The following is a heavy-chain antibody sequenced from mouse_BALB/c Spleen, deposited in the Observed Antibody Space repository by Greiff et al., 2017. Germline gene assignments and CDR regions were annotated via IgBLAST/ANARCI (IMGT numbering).Heavy chain of an antibody. V-gene: IGHV14-4*02. Sequence: VQLKQSGAELVRSGASVKLSCTASGFNFKDYYMNWVKQRPEQGLEWIGWIVPENGDTEYAPKFQGKATMTADTTSNTTDLQLSRLTSEDTAVYDCNAGKYGNDYFDYWGEGTTLTVSS. J-gene: IGHJ2*01. CDR1: GFNFKDYY. CDR3: NAGKYGNDYFDY. CDR2: IVPENGDT. D-gene: IGHD2-10*02.